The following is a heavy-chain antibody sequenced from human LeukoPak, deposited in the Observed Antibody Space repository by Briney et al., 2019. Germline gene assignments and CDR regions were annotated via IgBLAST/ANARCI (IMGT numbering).Heavy chain of an antibody. D-gene: IGHD5-12*01. J-gene: IGHJ4*02. V-gene: IGHV4-34*01. CDR3: AGREEMATIPFDY. CDR2: INHSGST. Sequence: SETLSLTCAVYGGSFSGYYWSWIRQPPGKGLEWIGEINHSGSTNYNPSLKSRVTISVDTSKNQFSLKLSSVTAAGTAVYYCAGREEMATIPFDYWGQGTLVTVSS. CDR1: GGSFSGYY.